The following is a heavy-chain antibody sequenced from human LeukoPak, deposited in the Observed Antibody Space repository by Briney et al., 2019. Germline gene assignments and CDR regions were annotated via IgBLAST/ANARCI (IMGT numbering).Heavy chain of an antibody. V-gene: IGHV3-48*02. J-gene: IGHJ3*02. D-gene: IGHD3-3*01. CDR3: ASNVSQISKGDAFDI. CDR2: ISSSSSTI. CDR1: GFTFSSYS. Sequence: PGGSLRLSCAASGFTFSSYSMNWVRQAPGKGLEWVSNISSSSSTIYYADSVKGRFTISRDNAKNSLYLQMNSLRDEDTAVYYCASNVSQISKGDAFDIWGQGTMVTVSS.